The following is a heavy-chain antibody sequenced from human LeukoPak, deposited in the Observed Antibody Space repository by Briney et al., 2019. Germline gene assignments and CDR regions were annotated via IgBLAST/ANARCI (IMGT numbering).Heavy chain of an antibody. CDR1: GGTFSSYA. J-gene: IGHJ4*02. D-gene: IGHD4-17*01. CDR2: FIPIFGTA. CDR3: ARVSDYGDYVFDY. Sequence: SVKVSCKASGGTFSSYAISWVRQAPGQGLEWMGGFIPIFGTANYAQKFQGRVTITADESTSTAYMELSSLRSEDTAVYYCARVSDYGDYVFDYWGQGTLVTVSS. V-gene: IGHV1-69*13.